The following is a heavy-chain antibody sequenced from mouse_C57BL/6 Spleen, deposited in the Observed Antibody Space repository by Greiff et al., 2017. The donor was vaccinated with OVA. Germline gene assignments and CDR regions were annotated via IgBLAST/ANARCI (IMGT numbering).Heavy chain of an antibody. V-gene: IGHV1-55*01. CDR3: ARGGDYASNYGWDFDV. CDR1: GYTFTSYW. D-gene: IGHD2-5*01. J-gene: IGHJ1*03. Sequence: VQLQQPGAELVKPGASVKMSCKASGYTFTSYWITWVKQRPGQGLEWIGDIYPGSGSTNYNEKFKSKATLTVDTSSSTAYMQLSSLTSEDSAVYYCARGGDYASNYGWDFDVWGTGTTVTVSS. CDR2: IYPGSGST.